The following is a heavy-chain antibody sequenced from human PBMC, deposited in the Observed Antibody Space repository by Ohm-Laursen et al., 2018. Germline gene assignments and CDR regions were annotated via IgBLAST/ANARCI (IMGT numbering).Heavy chain of an antibody. J-gene: IGHJ4*02. CDR3: ARGSGTPWGLYFDH. CDR2: ISSSSSTI. CDR1: GFTFSSYS. D-gene: IGHD1/OR15-1a*01. Sequence: SLRLSCAAPGFTFSSYSMNWVRQAPGKGLEWVSYISSSSSTIYYADSVKGRFTISRDNAKNSLYLQMSSLRAEDTAVYYCARGSGTPWGLYFDHWGQGALVTVSS. V-gene: IGHV3-48*01.